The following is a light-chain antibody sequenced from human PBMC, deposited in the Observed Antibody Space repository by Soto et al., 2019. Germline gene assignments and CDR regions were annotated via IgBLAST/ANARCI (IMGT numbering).Light chain of an antibody. V-gene: IGKV1-39*01. Sequence: DIQMTQSPSSLSASVGDRITITCRSSQSINNYLNWYQQRPGKAPKVIIYDASSLQSGVPSRFSGSGSGTDFALNISSLQPEDFATYYCQQCFSAPPWTFGQGTKVEI. CDR1: QSINNY. CDR3: QQCFSAPPWT. J-gene: IGKJ1*01. CDR2: DAS.